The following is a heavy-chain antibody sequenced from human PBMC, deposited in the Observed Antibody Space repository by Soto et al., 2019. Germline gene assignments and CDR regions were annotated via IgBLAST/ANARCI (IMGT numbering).Heavy chain of an antibody. Sequence: QVQLVQSGAEVKKPGSSVKVSCKASGGTFSSYAISWVRQAPGQGLEWMGGIIPIFGTANYAQKFQGRVTITADESTSTAYMELSSLRSEDTAVYYCVGKDIVVVPAAIRHQPRTREDYYYYYGMDVWGQGTTVTVSS. J-gene: IGHJ6*02. CDR3: VGKDIVVVPAAIRHQPRTREDYYYYYGMDV. CDR1: GGTFSSYA. CDR2: IIPIFGTA. D-gene: IGHD2-2*02. V-gene: IGHV1-69*01.